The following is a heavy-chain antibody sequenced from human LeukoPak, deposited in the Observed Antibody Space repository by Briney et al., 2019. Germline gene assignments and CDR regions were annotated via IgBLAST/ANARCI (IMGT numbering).Heavy chain of an antibody. D-gene: IGHD3-10*01. V-gene: IGHV1-69*08. CDR3: AKVRGSDAFDM. CDR1: GGTFSTYT. J-gene: IGHJ3*02. Sequence: ASVTVSCKSSGGTFSTYTISWVRQAPGQGLEWVGRIITILSQSNYALKFRGRFTMTADKSTNTAYMELSSLRSEDTAVYFCAKVRGSDAFDMWGQGTMVTVSS. CDR2: IITILSQS.